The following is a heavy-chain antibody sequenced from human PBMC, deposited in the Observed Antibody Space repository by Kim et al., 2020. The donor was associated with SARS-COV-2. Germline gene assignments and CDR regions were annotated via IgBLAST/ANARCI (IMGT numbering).Heavy chain of an antibody. V-gene: IGHV3-48*03. D-gene: IGHD6-19*01. Sequence: GGSLRLSCAASGFTFSSYEMNWVRQAPGKGLEWVSYISNSGSTTHYADSVNGRFTISRDNADNSLYLQMNSLRAEDTALYYCARESDVAGNDYWGQGTLVTVSS. CDR2: ISNSGSTT. CDR3: ARESDVAGNDY. J-gene: IGHJ4*02. CDR1: GFTFSSYE.